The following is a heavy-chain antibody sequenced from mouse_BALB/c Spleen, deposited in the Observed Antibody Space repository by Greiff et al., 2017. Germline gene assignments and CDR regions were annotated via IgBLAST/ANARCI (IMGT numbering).Heavy chain of an antibody. J-gene: IGHJ2*01. CDR1: GFTFSSFG. CDR2: ISSGSSTI. D-gene: IGHD2-3*01. CDR3: ARDDGNYDYVDY. Sequence: EVQLQESGGGLVQPGGSRKLSCAASGFTFSSFGMHWVRQAPEKGLEWVAYISSGSSTIYYADTVKGRFTISRDNPKNTLFLQMTSLRSEDTAMYYCARDDGNYDYVDYWGQGTTLTVSS. V-gene: IGHV5-17*02.